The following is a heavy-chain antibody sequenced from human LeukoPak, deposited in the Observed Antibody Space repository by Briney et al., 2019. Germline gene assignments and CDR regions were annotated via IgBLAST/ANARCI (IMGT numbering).Heavy chain of an antibody. Sequence: GGSLRLSCAASGFTFSSYGMNWVRQAPGKGLEWVSYISSSGSTIYYADSVKGRFTISRDNAKNSLYLQMNSLRAEDTAVYYCAGVAVAGYDYWGQGTLVTVSS. D-gene: IGHD6-19*01. J-gene: IGHJ4*02. CDR1: GFTFSSYG. CDR2: ISSSGSTI. V-gene: IGHV3-48*03. CDR3: AGVAVAGYDY.